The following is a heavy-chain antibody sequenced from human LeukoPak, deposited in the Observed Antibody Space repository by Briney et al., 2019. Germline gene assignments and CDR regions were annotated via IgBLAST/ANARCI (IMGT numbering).Heavy chain of an antibody. CDR2: IYYSGST. CDR1: GGSISSYY. CDR3: ARHYSSSFSLHFDY. D-gene: IGHD6-13*01. V-gene: IGHV4-59*08. J-gene: IGHJ4*02. Sequence: SETLSLTCTVSGGSISSYYWSWIRQPPGKGLEWIGYIYYSGSTNYNPSLKSRVTISVGTSKNQFSLKLSSVTAADTAVYYCARHYSSSFSLHFDYWGQGTLVTVSS.